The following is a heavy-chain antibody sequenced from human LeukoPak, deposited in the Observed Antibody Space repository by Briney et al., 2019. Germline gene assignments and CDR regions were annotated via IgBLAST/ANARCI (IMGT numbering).Heavy chain of an antibody. V-gene: IGHV3-66*01. Sequence: GGSLRLSCAASGFTVSSNYMSWVRQAPGKGLEWVSVIYSGGSTYYADSVKGRFTISRGNSKNTLYLQMNSLRAEDTAVYYCARIAAGPGYYYYYYMDVWGKGTTVTISS. CDR3: ARIAAGPGYYYYYYMDV. CDR1: GFTVSSNY. CDR2: IYSGGST. D-gene: IGHD6-13*01. J-gene: IGHJ6*03.